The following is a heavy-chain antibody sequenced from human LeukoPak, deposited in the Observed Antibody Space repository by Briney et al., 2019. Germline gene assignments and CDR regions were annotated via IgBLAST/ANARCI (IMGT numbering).Heavy chain of an antibody. V-gene: IGHV1-58*01. CDR2: IVVGSGNT. CDR1: GFTFTSSA. J-gene: IGHJ4*02. CDR3: AAASGYSSSSGSFDY. Sequence: TSVKVSCKASGFTFTSSAVQWVRQARGQRPEWIGWIVVGSGNTNYAQKFQERVTITRDMSTSTAYMELSSLRSEDTAVYYCAAASGYSSSSGSFDYWGQGTLVTVSS. D-gene: IGHD6-6*01.